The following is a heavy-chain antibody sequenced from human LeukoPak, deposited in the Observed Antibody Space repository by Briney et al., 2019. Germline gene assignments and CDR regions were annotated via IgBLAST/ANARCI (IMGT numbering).Heavy chain of an antibody. CDR1: GGSISSYY. V-gene: IGHV4-59*01. Sequence: SETLSLTCTVSGGSISSYYWSWIRQPPGKGLEWIGYIYYSGSTNYNPSLKSRVTISVDTSKNQFSLKLSSVTAADTAVYYCAREYDSSGYYYGYFDYWGQGTLVTVSS. D-gene: IGHD3-22*01. CDR2: IYYSGST. J-gene: IGHJ4*02. CDR3: AREYDSSGYYYGYFDY.